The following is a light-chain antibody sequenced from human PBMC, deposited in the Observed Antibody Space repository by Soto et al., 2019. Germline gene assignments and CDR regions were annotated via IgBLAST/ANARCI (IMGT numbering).Light chain of an antibody. J-gene: IGKJ4*01. V-gene: IGKV1-9*01. CDR3: QQLKTYPDT. CDR2: AAS. Sequence: IKLTHSPSSLSACVRVSVTITCRPSQGITRYLSWYHQNPGRAPKLLIPAASTLQSAVPARFSGSGSGTDFTLSITSLQPEDFATYYCQQLKTYPDTFGGGTKVDIK. CDR1: QGITRY.